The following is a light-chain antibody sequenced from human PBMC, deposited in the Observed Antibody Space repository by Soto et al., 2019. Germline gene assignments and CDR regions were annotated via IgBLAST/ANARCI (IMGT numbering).Light chain of an antibody. CDR2: GNS. CDR1: SSNIGAGYD. J-gene: IGLJ1*01. V-gene: IGLV1-40*01. CDR3: QSYDSSLSGDV. Sequence: QSVLTQPPSVSGAPGQRVTISCTGSSSNIGAGYDVHWYQQLPGTAPKLLIYGNSNRPSGVPDRFSGSKSGTSASLAITGLRAEDEADYYCQSYDSSLSGDVFGTGTQLTVL.